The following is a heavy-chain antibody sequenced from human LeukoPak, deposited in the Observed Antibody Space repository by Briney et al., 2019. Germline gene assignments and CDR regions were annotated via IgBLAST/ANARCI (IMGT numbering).Heavy chain of an antibody. CDR3: ARDVSGYSSL. D-gene: IGHD5-18*01. J-gene: IGHJ4*02. V-gene: IGHV3-23*01. CDR1: GFTFSSYT. CDR2: ITTSDGNT. Sequence: GGSLRLSCAASGFTFSSYTMSWVRQAPGKGLEWVSTITTSDGNTYYADSVKGRFTISRDNAKNSLYLQMNSLRDEDTAVYYCARDVSGYSSLWGQGTLVTVSS.